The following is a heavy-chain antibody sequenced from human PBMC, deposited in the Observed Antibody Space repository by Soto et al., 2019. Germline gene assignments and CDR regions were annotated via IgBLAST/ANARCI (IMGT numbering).Heavy chain of an antibody. CDR2: IFWNDDK. J-gene: IGHJ3*02. CDR3: AHRRGASTTGGAFDI. D-gene: IGHD1-1*01. CDR1: GFSFSTSGAG. V-gene: IGHV2-5*01. Sequence: QITVKESGPTLVTPTQTLTLTSTFSGFSFSTSGAGVGWIRQPPGKALEWLALIFWNDDKRYTPSLNSRLTITKDTSKNQVVLTMSNLDPVDTATYFCAHRRGASTTGGAFDIWGLGTKVTVSS.